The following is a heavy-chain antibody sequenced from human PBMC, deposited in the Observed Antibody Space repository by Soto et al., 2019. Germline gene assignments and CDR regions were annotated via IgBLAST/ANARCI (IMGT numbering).Heavy chain of an antibody. CDR2: IYYSGST. J-gene: IGHJ4*02. CDR3: ARVVTMIVATETPPMKFDY. CDR1: GGSISSGGYY. Sequence: PSETLSLTCTVSGGSISSGGYYWSWIRQHPGKGLEWIGYIYYSGSTYYNPSLKSRVTISVDTSKNQFSLKLSSVTAADTAVYYCARVVTMIVATETPPMKFDYWGQGTLVTVSS. D-gene: IGHD3-22*01. V-gene: IGHV4-31*03.